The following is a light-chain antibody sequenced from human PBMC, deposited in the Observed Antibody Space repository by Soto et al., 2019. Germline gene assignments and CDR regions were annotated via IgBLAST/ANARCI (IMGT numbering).Light chain of an antibody. CDR2: DVS. CDR1: SSDVGGYNY. V-gene: IGLV2-14*01. J-gene: IGLJ1*01. CDR3: TSYTPTSTLYV. Sequence: QSALTQPASVSGSPGQSITISCTGSSSDVGGYNYVSWYQQHPGKAPKLMIYDVSNRPSGVSNRFSGSKPGNTASLTISGLQAEDEADYYCTSYTPTSTLYVFGTGTKVTVL.